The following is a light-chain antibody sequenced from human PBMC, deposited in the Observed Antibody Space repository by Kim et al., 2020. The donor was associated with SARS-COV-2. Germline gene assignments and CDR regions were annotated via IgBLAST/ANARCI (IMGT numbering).Light chain of an antibody. V-gene: IGLV1-51*01. Sequence: QSVVTQAPSVSAAAEQTVSISCSGGVSNIGSNDVAWYRQLPGTAPKLVIYGTHKRPSGTSDRFSGSKSGTSATLDITGLQPGDEADYFCGTWDNSLYGAVFGGGTQLTVL. CDR1: VSNIGSND. J-gene: IGLJ2*01. CDR3: GTWDNSLYGAV. CDR2: GTH.